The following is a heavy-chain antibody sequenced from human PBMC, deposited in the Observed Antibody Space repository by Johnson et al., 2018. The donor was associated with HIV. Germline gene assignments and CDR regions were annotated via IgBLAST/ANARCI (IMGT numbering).Heavy chain of an antibody. J-gene: IGHJ3*02. CDR2: IRNDGSVT. Sequence: VQLVESGGGVVQPGRSLRLSCAASGFDFSSSWMHWVRQAPGKGLVWVSRIRNDGSVTTYADSVKGRFFISSDNSKNALYLQMNSLRAEDTAVYYCTTDRYAFDIWGQGTLVTVSS. D-gene: IGHD1-1*01. V-gene: IGHV3-74*01. CDR3: TTDRYAFDI. CDR1: GFDFSSSW.